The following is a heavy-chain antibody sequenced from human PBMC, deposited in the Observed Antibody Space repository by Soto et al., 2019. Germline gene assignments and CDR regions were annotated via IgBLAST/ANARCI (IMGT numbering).Heavy chain of an antibody. CDR2: IYYSGST. Sequence: PSETLSLTCTVSGGSISSYYWSWIRQPPGKGMEWIGYIYYSGSTNYNPSLKSRVTISVDTSKNQFSLKLSSVTAADTAVYYCARDRRRGYSYGSLDYWGQGTLVTVS. CDR1: GGSISSYY. V-gene: IGHV4-59*01. J-gene: IGHJ4*02. D-gene: IGHD5-18*01. CDR3: ARDRRRGYSYGSLDY.